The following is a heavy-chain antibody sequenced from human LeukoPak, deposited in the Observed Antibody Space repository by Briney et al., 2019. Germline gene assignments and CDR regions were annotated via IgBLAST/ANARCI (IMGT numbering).Heavy chain of an antibody. CDR3: ARSRPMQIEAYSSGWYDGFDY. CDR1: GGTFSSYA. J-gene: IGHJ4*02. D-gene: IGHD6-19*01. Sequence: ASVKVSCKASGGTFSSYAISWVRQAPGQGLEWMGRIIPILGIANYAQKFQGRVTITADKSTSTAYMELNSLRAEDTAVYYCARSRPMQIEAYSSGWYDGFDYWGQGTLVTVSS. V-gene: IGHV1-69*04. CDR2: IIPILGIA.